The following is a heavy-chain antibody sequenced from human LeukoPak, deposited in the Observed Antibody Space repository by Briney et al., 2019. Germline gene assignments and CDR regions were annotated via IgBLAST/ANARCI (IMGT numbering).Heavy chain of an antibody. J-gene: IGHJ4*02. CDR3: ARGPAGDPFDH. D-gene: IGHD3-16*01. Sequence: GGSLRLSCAASGFTFRSYDMNWVRQAPGKGLEGVSFIGSSGSPIYYADSVKGRFTISRDNAKNSLYLQMSSLRVEDTAVYYCARGPAGDPFDHWGQGTLVTVSS. CDR2: IGSSGSPI. CDR1: GFTFRSYD. V-gene: IGHV3-48*03.